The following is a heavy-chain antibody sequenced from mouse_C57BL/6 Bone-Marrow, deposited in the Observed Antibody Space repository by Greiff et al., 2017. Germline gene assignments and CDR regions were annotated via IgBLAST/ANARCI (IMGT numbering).Heavy chain of an antibody. CDR2: INPNNGGT. Sequence: VQLQQSGPELVKPGASVKMSCKASGYTFTDYNLHWVKQSHGKSLEGIGYINPNNGGTSYNQKFKGKATLTVNKSSSTAYMELRSLTSEESAVYYCARAAYLRLDYWGQGTTLTVSS. CDR1: GYTFTDYN. CDR3: ARAAYLRLDY. J-gene: IGHJ2*01. V-gene: IGHV1-22*01. D-gene: IGHD2-10*01.